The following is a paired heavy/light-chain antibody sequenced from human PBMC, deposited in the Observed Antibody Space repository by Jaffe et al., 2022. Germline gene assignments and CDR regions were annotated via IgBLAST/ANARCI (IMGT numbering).Heavy chain of an antibody. J-gene: IGHJ4*02. D-gene: IGHD6-19*01. Sequence: EVQLAESGGGLVQPGGSLRLSCAASGFSFTDYGIHWVRQSPVKGLEWLSYISGSGSTKYYADSVKGRFTISRDNAKNSLYLQMSSLRADDTAVYYCARSQWTTPFDYWGQGTLVTVSS. CDR3: ARSQWTTPFDY. V-gene: IGHV3-48*03. CDR2: ISGSGSTK. CDR1: GFSFTDYG.
Light chain of an antibody. CDR3: QQYNIYPYT. Sequence: DIQMTQSPSTLSASVGDRVTITCRASQSISGWLAWYQQKPGKAPNLLIYKATSLESGVPSRFSGSTSGTEFTLTISSLQSDDFASYYCQQYNIYPYTFGQGTKLEIK. CDR1: QSISGW. CDR2: KAT. V-gene: IGKV1-5*03. J-gene: IGKJ2*01.